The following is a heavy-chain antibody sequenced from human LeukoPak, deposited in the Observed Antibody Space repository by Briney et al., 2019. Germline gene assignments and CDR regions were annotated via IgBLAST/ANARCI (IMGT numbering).Heavy chain of an antibody. CDR2: IKQGGSEK. Sequence: GGSLRLSCSASGFSFSNYAMYWVRQAPGKGLEWVANIKQGGSEKYYVDSVKGRFTISRDNAKNSLYLQMNSLRAEDTAVYYCAREDIVVVPAAIRDYYYYGMDVWGQGTTVTVSS. CDR3: AREDIVVVPAAIRDYYYYGMDV. V-gene: IGHV3-7*01. J-gene: IGHJ6*02. D-gene: IGHD2-2*01. CDR1: GFSFSNYA.